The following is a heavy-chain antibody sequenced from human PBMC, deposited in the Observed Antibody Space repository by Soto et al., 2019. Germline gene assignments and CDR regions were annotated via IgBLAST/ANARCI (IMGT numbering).Heavy chain of an antibody. V-gene: IGHV1-18*01. CDR3: AGAGLVVDELAH. D-gene: IGHD3-10*01. CDR2: ISAYNDDT. J-gene: IGHJ4*02. CDR1: GYTFDSDG. Sequence: QVQLVQSGAEVKKPGASVKVSCKASGYTFDSDGISWVRQAPGQGPEWMGWISAYNDDTYYAQNFQDRVTMTTDILTKTAYMEVRSLQPDDTAVYYCAGAGLVVDELAHWGQGTLISVSS.